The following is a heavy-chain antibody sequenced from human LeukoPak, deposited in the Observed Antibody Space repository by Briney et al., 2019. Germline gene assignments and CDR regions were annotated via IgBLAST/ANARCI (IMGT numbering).Heavy chain of an antibody. J-gene: IGHJ4*02. CDR3: ARGGSYYDSSGYLNYFDY. Sequence: PGGSLRLSCVASGFTFSSYEMNWVRQAPGKGLEWVSYISSSGSTIYYADSVKGRFTISRDNAKNSLYLQMNSLRAEDTAVYYCARGGSYYDSSGYLNYFDYWGQGTLVTVSS. CDR2: ISSSGSTI. CDR1: GFTFSSYE. D-gene: IGHD3-22*01. V-gene: IGHV3-48*03.